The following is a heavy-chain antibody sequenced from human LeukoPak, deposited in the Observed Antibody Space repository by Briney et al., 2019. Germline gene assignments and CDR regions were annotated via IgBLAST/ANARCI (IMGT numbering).Heavy chain of an antibody. CDR3: ARDRQYSSGLHAFDL. J-gene: IGHJ3*01. CDR1: GYTFSSYW. V-gene: IGHV5-51*01. CDR2: IYPGDSDT. Sequence: GESLKISCKGSGYTFSSYWIGWVRQMPGKGLEWMGIIYPGDSDTRYSPSFQGQVTISADKSTSTAYVQWSSLKASDTAMYYCARDRQYSSGLHAFDLWGQGTMVSVSS. D-gene: IGHD6-19*01.